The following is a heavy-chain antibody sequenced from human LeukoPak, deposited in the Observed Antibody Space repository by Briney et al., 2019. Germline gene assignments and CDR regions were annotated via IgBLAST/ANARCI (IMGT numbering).Heavy chain of an antibody. J-gene: IGHJ4*02. CDR3: AREYDIAVYYFDY. CDR2: ISGDGSNK. CDR1: GCTFSSFA. V-gene: IGHV3-30-3*01. Sequence: PGSSLRLSCAASGCTFSSFALHWVRQAPGKGLELLAVISGDGSNKYYADSVKGQFTISRDNSKNTLYLQMNGLRAEDTAIYYCAREYDIAVYYFDYWGQGDLVTVSS. D-gene: IGHD2-15*01.